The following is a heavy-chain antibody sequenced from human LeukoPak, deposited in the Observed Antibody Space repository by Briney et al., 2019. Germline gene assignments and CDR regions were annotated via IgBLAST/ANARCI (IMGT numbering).Heavy chain of an antibody. V-gene: IGHV4-59*01. CDR1: GGSISSYY. CDR3: ARELPGFDP. CDR2: IYYSGST. Sequence: SETLSLTCTVSGGSISSYYWSWIRQPPGEGLEWIGYIYYSGSTNYNPSLKSRVTISVDTSKNQFSLKLSSVTAADTAVYYCARELPGFDPWGQGTLVTVSS. D-gene: IGHD2-15*01. J-gene: IGHJ5*02.